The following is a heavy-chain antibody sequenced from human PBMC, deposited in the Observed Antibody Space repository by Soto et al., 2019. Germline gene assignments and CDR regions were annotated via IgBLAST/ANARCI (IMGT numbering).Heavy chain of an antibody. V-gene: IGHV3-33*01. CDR1: GFTFRNHA. CDR2: IWYDGSNK. J-gene: IGHJ6*02. CDR3: ARDGQQLAPYSMDV. D-gene: IGHD6-13*01. Sequence: QVQLVESGGGVVQPGMSLRLSCAASGFTFRNHAIHWVRQAPGKGLEWVAQIWYDGSNKYYADSVKGRFTISRDNSKNTMYLQMDSLSAEDTSVYYCARDGQQLAPYSMDVWGQGTTVTVSS.